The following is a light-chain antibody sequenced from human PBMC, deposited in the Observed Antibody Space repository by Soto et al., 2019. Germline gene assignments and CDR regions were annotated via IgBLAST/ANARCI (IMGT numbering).Light chain of an antibody. CDR2: GAS. CDR3: QQYGT. J-gene: IGKJ3*01. CDR1: QSISSTY. V-gene: IGKV3-20*01. Sequence: EIVLTQSPGTLSLSPGERATLSCRASQSISSTYLAWYQQKPGQPPRLLIYGASSRAAGIPDRFSGSGYGTDFTLTISRLEPEYFAVYYCQQYGTFGPGTKVDIK.